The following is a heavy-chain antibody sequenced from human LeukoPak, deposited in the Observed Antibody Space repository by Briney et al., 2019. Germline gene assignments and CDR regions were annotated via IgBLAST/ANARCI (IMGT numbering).Heavy chain of an antibody. CDR1: GLTYSSYG. Sequence: SGGSLRLSCAASGLTYSSYGMTWVRQAPGKGLEWVSGISGSGSRTDYADSVKGRFTISRDNAKNTLYLQMNSLRAEDTAAYYCAKGSREWELLDAFDIWGQGTMVTVSS. D-gene: IGHD1-26*01. CDR2: ISGSGSRT. J-gene: IGHJ3*02. V-gene: IGHV3-23*01. CDR3: AKGSREWELLDAFDI.